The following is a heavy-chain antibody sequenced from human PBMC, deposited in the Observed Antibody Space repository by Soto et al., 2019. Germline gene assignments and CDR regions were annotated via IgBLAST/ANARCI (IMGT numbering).Heavy chain of an antibody. J-gene: IGHJ4*02. CDR1: GGSISSGDYS. CDR3: ARGLGTTFYYYFDY. V-gene: IGHV4-31*11. CDR2: VYHSGST. Sequence: TLSLTCAVSGGSISSGDYSWSWIRQPPGKGLEWIGYVYHSGSTHYNASLQSRVTMSLDTSKNQFSLNLSSVTAADTAVYYCARGLGTTFYYYFDYWGQGTLVTVSS. D-gene: IGHD7-27*01.